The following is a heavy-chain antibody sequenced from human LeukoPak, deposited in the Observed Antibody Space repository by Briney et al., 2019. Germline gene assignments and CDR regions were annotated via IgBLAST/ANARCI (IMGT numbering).Heavy chain of an antibody. CDR3: GATDIVVVPAALPFDY. Sequence: GRSLRLSCAASGFTFSSYGMHWVRQAPGKGLEWVAVISYDGSNKYYADSVKGRFTISRDNSKNTLYLQMNSLRAEDTAVYYCGATDIVVVPAALPFDYWGRGTLVTVSS. CDR2: ISYDGSNK. J-gene: IGHJ4*02. V-gene: IGHV3-30*03. CDR1: GFTFSSYG. D-gene: IGHD2-2*02.